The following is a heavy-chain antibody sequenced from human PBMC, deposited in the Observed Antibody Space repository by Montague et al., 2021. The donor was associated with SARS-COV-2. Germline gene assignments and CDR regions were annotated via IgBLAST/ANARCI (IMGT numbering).Heavy chain of an antibody. CDR1: GGSISSGSYY. D-gene: IGHD2-2*01. V-gene: IGHV4-61*02. CDR2: IYTSGST. Sequence: TLSLTCTVSGGSISSGSYYWSWIRQPAGKGLEWIGRIYTSGSTNYNPSLKNRVTISVDTSKNQFSLKLSSVTAADTAVYYCARSSGGYCSSTSCYAYYYYYMDVWGKGTTVTVSS. J-gene: IGHJ6*03. CDR3: ARSSGGYCSSTSCYAYYYYYMDV.